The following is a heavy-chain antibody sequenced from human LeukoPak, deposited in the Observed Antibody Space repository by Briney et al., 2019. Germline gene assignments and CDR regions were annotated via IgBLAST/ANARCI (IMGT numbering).Heavy chain of an antibody. CDR2: IYSAGNT. V-gene: IGHV3-66*01. CDR1: GFSVSSNY. D-gene: IGHD3-16*01. CDR3: ARGRGWVDH. J-gene: IGHJ4*02. Sequence: GGSLRLSCAASGFSVSSNYMSWVRQAPGKGLEWVSHIYSAGNTYYADSVKGRFTISRDNARNSVFLQLNSLRAEDTALYYCARGRGWVDHWGQGTLVTVSS.